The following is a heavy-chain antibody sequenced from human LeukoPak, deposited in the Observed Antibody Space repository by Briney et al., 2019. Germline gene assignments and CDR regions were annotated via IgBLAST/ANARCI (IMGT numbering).Heavy chain of an antibody. Sequence: GGSLRLSCAASGFTFSSYWMSWVRQAPGKGLEWVANIKQDGSEKYYVDSVKGRFTISRDNAKNSLYLQMNSLRAEDTAVYYCASHEGTGVYYYYMDVWGKGTTVTVPS. CDR2: IKQDGSEK. J-gene: IGHJ6*03. CDR1: GFTFSSYW. CDR3: ASHEGTGVYYYYMDV. D-gene: IGHD3/OR15-3a*01. V-gene: IGHV3-7*01.